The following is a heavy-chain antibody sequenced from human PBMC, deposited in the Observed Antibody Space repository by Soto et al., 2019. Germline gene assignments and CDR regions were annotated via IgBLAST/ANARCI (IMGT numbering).Heavy chain of an antibody. Sequence: VHLLESGGGLVQPGGSLRLSCAASGFTFSSYAMSWVRQAPGKGLAWVSGITASGGSTSYADSVKGRFTISRDNSKNTLYRQMNSLRAEDTAVYYCAHTQGIVLVPAAIWYWGQGTLVTVSS. CDR1: GFTFSSYA. CDR2: ITASGGST. D-gene: IGHD2-2*02. V-gene: IGHV3-23*01. CDR3: AHTQGIVLVPAAIWY. J-gene: IGHJ4*02.